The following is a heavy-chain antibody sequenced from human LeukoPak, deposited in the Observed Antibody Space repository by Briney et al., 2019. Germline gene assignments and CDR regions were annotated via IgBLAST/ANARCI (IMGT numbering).Heavy chain of an antibody. Sequence: PGGSLRLSCAASGFTFSSYAMSWVRQAPGKGLEWVSAISGSDGSTYYADSVKGRFTISRDNSKNTLYLQMNSLKAEDTAVYYCAKDLYSNYLYYYYGMDVWGQGTTVTVSS. CDR2: ISGSDGST. CDR3: AKDLYSNYLYYYYGMDV. CDR1: GFTFSSYA. D-gene: IGHD4-11*01. J-gene: IGHJ6*02. V-gene: IGHV3-23*01.